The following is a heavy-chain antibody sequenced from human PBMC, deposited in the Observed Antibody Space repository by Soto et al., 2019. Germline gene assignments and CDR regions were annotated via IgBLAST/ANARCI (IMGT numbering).Heavy chain of an antibody. CDR1: GYRFTSYG. Sequence: GVPPKISCKGSGYRFTSYGISCVRQMPGKGLEWMGRIDPIYSYTNYSPSFQGHVTISADKSISTAYLQWSSLKASDTAMYYCARRYYYYGMDVWGQGTTVTVSS. CDR3: ARRYYYYGMDV. V-gene: IGHV5-10-1*01. CDR2: IDPIYSYT. J-gene: IGHJ6*02.